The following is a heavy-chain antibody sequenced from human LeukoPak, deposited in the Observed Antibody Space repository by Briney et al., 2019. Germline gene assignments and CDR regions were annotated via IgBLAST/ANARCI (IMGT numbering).Heavy chain of an antibody. CDR1: GFTVSSNY. CDR3: ASHEYSSGWYRPYYYYGMDV. CDR2: IYSGGST. Sequence: GGSLRLSCAASGFTVSSNYMSWVRQAPGKGLEWVSVIYSGGSTYYADSVKGRFTISRDNSKNTLYLQMNSLRAEDTAVYYCASHEYSSGWYRPYYYYGMDVWGQGTTVTVSS. V-gene: IGHV3-53*01. J-gene: IGHJ6*02. D-gene: IGHD6-19*01.